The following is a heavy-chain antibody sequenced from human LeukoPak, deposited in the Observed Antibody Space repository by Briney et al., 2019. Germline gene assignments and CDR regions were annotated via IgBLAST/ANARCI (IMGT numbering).Heavy chain of an antibody. D-gene: IGHD4-17*01. Sequence: SETLSLTCTVSGGSISSYYWSWIRQPPGRGLEWIAYISYSVATNYNPSLNSRVTISVDTSKNQFSLKLSSVTAADTAVYYCARVFRAPTQLYFDLWGRGTLVTVSS. CDR2: ISYSVAT. CDR3: ARVFRAPTQLYFDL. V-gene: IGHV4-59*01. J-gene: IGHJ2*01. CDR1: GGSISSYY.